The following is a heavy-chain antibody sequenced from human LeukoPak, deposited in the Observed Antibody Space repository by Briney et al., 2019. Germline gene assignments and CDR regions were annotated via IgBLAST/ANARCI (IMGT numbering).Heavy chain of an antibody. J-gene: IGHJ4*02. Sequence: GGSLRLSCAASGVTVSSTYMSWVRQAPGKGLEWVSVIYGGSSTYNADSVKGRFTISRDNSKNTLYLQMNSLRAEDTAVYYCARDAAAAVAGMIDYWGQGTLVTVSS. CDR1: GVTVSSTY. CDR3: ARDAAAAVAGMIDY. V-gene: IGHV3-66*01. D-gene: IGHD6-19*01. CDR2: IYGGSST.